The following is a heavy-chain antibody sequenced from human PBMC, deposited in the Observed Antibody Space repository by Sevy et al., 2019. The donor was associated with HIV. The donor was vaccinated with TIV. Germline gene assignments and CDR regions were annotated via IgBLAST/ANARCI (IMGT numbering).Heavy chain of an antibody. V-gene: IGHV5-51*01. CDR1: GYSFSSHW. J-gene: IGHJ6*02. CDR2: IYPGDSDI. CDR3: ARFPPMVTTGDYYYYGMDV. D-gene: IGHD4-17*01. Sequence: GESLKISCKGSGYSFSSHWIGWVRQMPGRGLEWMGIIYPGDSDIRYSPSFQGQVTLSAATSIDTAYLQWSSLKASDTAVYYCARFPPMVTTGDYYYYGMDVWGQGTTVTVSS.